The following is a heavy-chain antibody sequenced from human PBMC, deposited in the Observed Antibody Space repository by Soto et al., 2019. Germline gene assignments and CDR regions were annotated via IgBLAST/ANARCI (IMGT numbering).Heavy chain of an antibody. Sequence: SETLSLTCTVSGGSISSGGYYWSWIRQHPGKGLEWIGYIYYSGSTYYNPSLKSRVTISVGTSKNQFSLKLSSVTAADTAVYYCARDSGGYYTGWVYYYGMDVWGQGTTVTVSS. V-gene: IGHV4-31*03. CDR1: GGSISSGGYY. CDR3: ARDSGGYYTGWVYYYGMDV. J-gene: IGHJ6*02. D-gene: IGHD3-3*01. CDR2: IYYSGST.